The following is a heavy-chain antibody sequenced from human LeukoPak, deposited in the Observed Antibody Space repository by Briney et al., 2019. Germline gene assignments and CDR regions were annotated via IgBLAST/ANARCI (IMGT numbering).Heavy chain of an antibody. Sequence: GGSLRLSCAASGFTFSSYAMNWFRPAPGKGLEWVAGISSGDRTFHAESVKGRFTISRDKSKDTLYLQMNSLRAEDTAVYYCAKDATASPYFHWFDNWGQGTQVIVSS. CDR1: GFTFSSYA. J-gene: IGHJ4*02. CDR3: AKDATASPYFHWFDN. D-gene: IGHD3-9*01. V-gene: IGHV3-23*01. CDR2: ISSGDRT.